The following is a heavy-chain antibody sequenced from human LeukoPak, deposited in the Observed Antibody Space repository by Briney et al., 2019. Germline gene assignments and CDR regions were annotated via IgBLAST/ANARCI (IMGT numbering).Heavy chain of an antibody. Sequence: GESLKISCKGSGYSFTSYWIGWVRPMPGKGLEWMGIIYPGDSDTRYSPSFQGQVTISADKSISTAYLQWSSLKASDTAMYYCARRLGYCDSSGYGSNWFDPWGQGTLVTVSS. CDR2: IYPGDSDT. D-gene: IGHD3-22*01. V-gene: IGHV5-51*01. CDR3: ARRLGYCDSSGYGSNWFDP. CDR1: GYSFTSYW. J-gene: IGHJ5*02.